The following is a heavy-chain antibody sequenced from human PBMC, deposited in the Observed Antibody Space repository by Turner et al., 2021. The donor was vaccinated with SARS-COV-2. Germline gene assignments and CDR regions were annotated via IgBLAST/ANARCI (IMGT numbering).Heavy chain of an antibody. V-gene: IGHV1-24*01. CDR1: GYTLTELS. CDR3: ATGYQLRVNWFDP. CDR2: FDPEDGET. D-gene: IGHD2-2*01. Sequence: QVQLVQSGAAVKKPGASVKVPCKISGYTLTELSMYWVRQAPGKGLEWMGGFDPEDGETIYGQNFQGRVTMTEDTSTDTAYMELSSLRSEDTAVYFCATGYQLRVNWFDPWGQGTLVTVSS. J-gene: IGHJ5*02.